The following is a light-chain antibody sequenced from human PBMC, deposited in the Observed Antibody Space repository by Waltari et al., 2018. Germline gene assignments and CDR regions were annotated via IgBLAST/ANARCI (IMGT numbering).Light chain of an antibody. V-gene: IGKV3-11*01. CDR1: PSVDSY. Sequence: EIVLTQSPATLSLSPGERATLSCRASPSVDSYLAWYQQTSGQAPRLLIKDASNRATGIPARFSGSGSGTDFTLTISSLEPEDFAVYYCQQRSNWPPITFGQGTRLEIK. CDR3: QQRSNWPPIT. J-gene: IGKJ5*01. CDR2: DAS.